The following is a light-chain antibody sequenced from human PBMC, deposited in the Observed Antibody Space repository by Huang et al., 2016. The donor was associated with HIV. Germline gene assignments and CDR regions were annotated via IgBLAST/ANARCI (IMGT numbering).Light chain of an antibody. CDR1: QSISNY. J-gene: IGKJ2*01. CDR2: KAS. CDR3: QQCHTYPYT. V-gene: IGKV1-5*03. Sequence: DVQMTQSPSTLSASVGDRVTITCRASQSISNYLAWYQQTPGKAPKLLIYKASNLNGGVPSRFSGSGSGTEFTLTISSLQPDDFATYFCQQCHTYPYTFGQGTKLEIK.